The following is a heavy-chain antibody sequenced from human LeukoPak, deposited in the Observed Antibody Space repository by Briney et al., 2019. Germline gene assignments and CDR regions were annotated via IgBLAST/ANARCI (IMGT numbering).Heavy chain of an antibody. CDR1: GFTFSSYG. CDR3: AKDLDLYGMDV. V-gene: IGHV3-30*18. D-gene: IGHD3/OR15-3a*01. CDR2: ISYDGSNK. J-gene: IGHJ6*02. Sequence: PGRSLRLSCAASGFTFSSYGMHWVRQAPGKGLEWVAVISYDGSNKYYADSVKGRFTISRGNSKNTLYLQMNSLRAEDTAVYYCAKDLDLYGMDVWGQGTMVTVSS.